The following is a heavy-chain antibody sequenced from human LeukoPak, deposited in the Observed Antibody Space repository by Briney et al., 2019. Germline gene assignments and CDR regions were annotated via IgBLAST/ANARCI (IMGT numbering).Heavy chain of an antibody. CDR2: INPSGGST. D-gene: IGHD2/OR15-2a*01. CDR3: ASGGVLYYFDY. V-gene: IGHV1-46*01. Sequence: ASVKVSCKASGYTFTSYYMHWMRQAPGQGLEWMGIINPSGGSTSYAQKFQGRVTMTRDTSTSTVYMELSSLRSEDTAVYYCASGGVLYYFDYWGQGTLVTVSS. CDR1: GYTFTSYY. J-gene: IGHJ4*02.